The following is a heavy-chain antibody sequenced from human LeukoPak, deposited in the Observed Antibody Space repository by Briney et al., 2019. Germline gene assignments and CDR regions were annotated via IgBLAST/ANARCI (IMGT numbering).Heavy chain of an antibody. D-gene: IGHD4-11*01. CDR2: IYYSGST. CDR3: ARDAGPGYMTTLDY. CDR1: GGSISSSSYY. V-gene: IGHV4-39*07. Sequence: SETLSLTCTVSGGSISSSSYYWGWIRQPPGKGLEWIGSIYYSGSTYYNPSLKSRVTISVDTSKNQFSLKLSSVTAADTAVYYCARDAGPGYMTTLDYWGQGTLVTVSS. J-gene: IGHJ4*02.